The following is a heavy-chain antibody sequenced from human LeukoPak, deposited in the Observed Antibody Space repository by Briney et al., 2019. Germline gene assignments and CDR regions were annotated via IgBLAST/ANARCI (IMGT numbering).Heavy chain of an antibody. CDR3: ARAMGGDSSGYYPFDY. Sequence: SETLSLTCTVSGGSISSSSYYWGWIRQPPGKGLEWIGSIYYSGSTYYNPSLKSRVTISVDTSKNQFSLKLSSVTAADTAVYYCARAMGGDSSGYYPFDYWGQGTLVTVSS. CDR2: IYYSGST. CDR1: GGSISSSSYY. D-gene: IGHD3-22*01. J-gene: IGHJ4*02. V-gene: IGHV4-39*07.